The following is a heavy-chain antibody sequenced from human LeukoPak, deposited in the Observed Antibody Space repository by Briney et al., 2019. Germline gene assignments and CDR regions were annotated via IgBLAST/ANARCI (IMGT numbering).Heavy chain of an antibody. CDR3: AKVSGGGLYYDGMDV. J-gene: IGHJ6*02. V-gene: IGHV3-23*01. CDR1: GFTFSSYA. D-gene: IGHD1-14*01. CDR2: ISGSGGTT. Sequence: GGSLRLSCAASGFTFSSYAMSWVRQAPGKGLEWVSAISGSGGTTYYADSVKGRFTISRDSSKNTLYLQMNSLRAEDTAVYYCAKVSGGGLYYDGMDVWGQGTTVTVSS.